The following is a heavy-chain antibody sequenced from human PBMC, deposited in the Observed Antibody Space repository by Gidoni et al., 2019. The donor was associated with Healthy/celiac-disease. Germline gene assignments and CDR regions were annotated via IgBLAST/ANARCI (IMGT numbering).Heavy chain of an antibody. CDR1: GFTFGEYA. V-gene: IGHV3-49*04. D-gene: IGHD6-19*01. J-gene: IGHJ6*02. CDR2: IRSKADGGTT. Sequence: EVQRVESGGGLVQPGRRLRLSCPASGFTFGEYAMSWVRQAPGKGLGWVGFIRSKADGGTTEYAASVKGRFTISRYDSKSIAYLQMNSLKTEDTAVYYCTRGRSIAVAGHYYYGMDVWGQGTTVTVSS. CDR3: TRGRSIAVAGHYYYGMDV.